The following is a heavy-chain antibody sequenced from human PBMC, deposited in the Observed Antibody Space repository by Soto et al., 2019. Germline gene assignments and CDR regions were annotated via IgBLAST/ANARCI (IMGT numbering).Heavy chain of an antibody. D-gene: IGHD3-3*01. CDR2: ISYDGSNK. Sequence: GGSLRLSCAASGFTFSSYGMHWVRQAPGKGLEWVAVISYDGSNKYYADSVKGRFTISRDNSKNTLYLQMNSLRAEDTAVYYCAKDSRSGYYKPNYFDYWGQGTLVTGSS. J-gene: IGHJ4*02. CDR3: AKDSRSGYYKPNYFDY. CDR1: GFTFSSYG. V-gene: IGHV3-30*18.